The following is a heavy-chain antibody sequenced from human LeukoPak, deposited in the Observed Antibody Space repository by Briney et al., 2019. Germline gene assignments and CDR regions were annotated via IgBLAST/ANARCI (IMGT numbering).Heavy chain of an antibody. CDR3: ARAFLRKAAADFDI. D-gene: IGHD6-13*01. J-gene: IGHJ3*02. CDR2: IYYSGST. Sequence: SETLSLTCTVSGGSISSSSYYWGWIRQPPGKGLEWIGSIYYSGSTNYNPSLKSRVTISVDTSKNQFSLKLSSVTAADTAVYYCARAFLRKAAADFDIWGQGTMVTVSS. V-gene: IGHV4-39*07. CDR1: GGSISSSSYY.